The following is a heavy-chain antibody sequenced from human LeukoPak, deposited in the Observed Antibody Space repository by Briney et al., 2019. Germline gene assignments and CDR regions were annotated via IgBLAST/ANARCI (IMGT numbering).Heavy chain of an antibody. V-gene: IGHV3-53*01. CDR3: ARAPLGTTFDY. CDR1: GFTVSSNY. CDR2: IYSGGST. Sequence: PGGSLRLSCAASGFTVSSNYMSWVRQAPGKGLEWVSVIYSGGSTYYADSVKGRFTISRDNSKNTLYLQMNSLRAEDTAVYYCARAPLGTTFDYWGQGTLVTVSS. J-gene: IGHJ4*02. D-gene: IGHD5-12*01.